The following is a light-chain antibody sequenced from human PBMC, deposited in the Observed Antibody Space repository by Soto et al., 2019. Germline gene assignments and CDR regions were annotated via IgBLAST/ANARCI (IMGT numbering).Light chain of an antibody. CDR3: QQYGSSPWT. CDR2: GAS. Sequence: ETVLTQSPATLSLTPGERATLSCMASQTIRSNYLAWYRQTPGQAPRLLIYGASNRATGIADRFSGSGSGTDFTLIISRLELEDFALYYCQQYGSSPWTFGQGTKLEIK. CDR1: QTIRSNY. J-gene: IGKJ1*01. V-gene: IGKV3-20*01.